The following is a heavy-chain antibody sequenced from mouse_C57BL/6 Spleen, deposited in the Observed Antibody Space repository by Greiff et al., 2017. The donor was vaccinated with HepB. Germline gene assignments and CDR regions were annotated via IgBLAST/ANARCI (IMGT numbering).Heavy chain of an antibody. V-gene: IGHV8-12*01. CDR2: IYWNDDK. CDR3: ARREDSYFDY. CDR1: GFSLSTSGMG. Sequence: QVTLKESGPGILQSSQTLSLPCSFSGFSLSTSGMGVSWIRQPSGKGLEWLAHIYWNDDKRYNPSLKSRLTISKDTSRNQVFLKITSVDTADTATYYCARREDSYFDYWGQGTTLTVSS. J-gene: IGHJ2*01.